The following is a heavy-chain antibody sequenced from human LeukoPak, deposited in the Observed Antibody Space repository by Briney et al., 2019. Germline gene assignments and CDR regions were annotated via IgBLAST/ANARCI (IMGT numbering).Heavy chain of an antibody. CDR1: GFTFSTYD. V-gene: IGHV3-21*01. D-gene: IGHD5-18*01. Sequence: GGALRLSCAASGFTFSTYDMTWVRQAPGKGREWVSSISISSSDIYYVDPVKGRFTISRDNANNSLYLQMNSLRADDTAVYYCARDQGEWGYTYGRRGGYYFYYYMDVWGKGTTVTVSS. CDR3: ARDQGEWGYTYGRRGGYYFYYYMDV. J-gene: IGHJ6*03. CDR2: ISISSSDI.